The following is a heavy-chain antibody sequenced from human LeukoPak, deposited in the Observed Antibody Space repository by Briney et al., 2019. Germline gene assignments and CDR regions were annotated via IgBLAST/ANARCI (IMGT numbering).Heavy chain of an antibody. CDR2: IYYSGST. CDR3: ARHKVVAATPGDLDY. CDR1: GGSISSSSYY. D-gene: IGHD2-15*01. Sequence: SETLSLTCTDSGGSISSSSYYWGWIRQPPGKGLEWIGSIYYSGSTYYNPSLKSRVTISVDTSKNQFSLKLSSVTAADTAVYYCARHKVVAATPGDLDYWGQGTLVTVSS. J-gene: IGHJ4*02. V-gene: IGHV4-39*01.